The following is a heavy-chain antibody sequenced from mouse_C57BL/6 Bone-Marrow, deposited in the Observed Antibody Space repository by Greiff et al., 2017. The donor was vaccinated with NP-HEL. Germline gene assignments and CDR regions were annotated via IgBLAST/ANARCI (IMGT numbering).Heavy chain of an antibody. J-gene: IGHJ1*03. V-gene: IGHV1-80*01. CDR3: ARQGGDCYGSSPSYRYFEV. Sequence: QVQLKQSGAELVKPGASVKISCKASGYAFSSYWMNWVKQRPGQGLEWIGQIYPGDGDTNYNGKFKGKATLTADKSSSTAYMQRSSLTAEDAAVYFGARQGGDCYGSSPSYRYFEVWGTGTTVTVAS. CDR2: IYPGDGDT. D-gene: IGHD1-1*01. CDR1: GYAFSSYW.